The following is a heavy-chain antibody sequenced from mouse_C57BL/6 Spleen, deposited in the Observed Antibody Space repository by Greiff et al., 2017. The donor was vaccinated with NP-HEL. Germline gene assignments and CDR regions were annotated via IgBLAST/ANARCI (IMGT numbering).Heavy chain of an antibody. D-gene: IGHD2-4*01. CDR2: ISSGSSTI. J-gene: IGHJ4*01. CDR1: GFTFSDYG. Sequence: DVHLVESGGGLVKPGGSLKLSCAASGFTFSDYGMHWVRQAPEKGLEWVAYISSGSSTIYYADTVKGRFTISRDNAKNTLFLQMTSLRSEDTAMYYCARREGYDYDWDMDYWGQGTSVTVSS. CDR3: ARREGYDYDWDMDY. V-gene: IGHV5-17*01.